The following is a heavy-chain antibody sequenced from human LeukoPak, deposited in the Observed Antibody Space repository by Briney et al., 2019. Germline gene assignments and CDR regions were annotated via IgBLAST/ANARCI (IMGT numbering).Heavy chain of an antibody. CDR3: ARVSGRYCSGGSCYRY. V-gene: IGHV1-2*02. J-gene: IGHJ4*02. CDR1: GYTFTGYY. Sequence: GASVKVSCKASGYTFTGYYMHWVRQAPGQGLEWMGWINPNSGGTNYAQKFQGRVTMTRDTSISTAYMELSRLRSDDTAVYYCARVSGRYCSGGSCYRYWGQGTLVTVSS. D-gene: IGHD2-15*01. CDR2: INPNSGGT.